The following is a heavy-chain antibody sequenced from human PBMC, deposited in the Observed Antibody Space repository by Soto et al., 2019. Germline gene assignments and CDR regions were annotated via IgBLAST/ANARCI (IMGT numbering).Heavy chain of an antibody. Sequence: GGSLRLSCAASGFTFNIYAMSWVRQAPGKGLEWVSDIRGSGGSTYYADSVKGRFTISRDNSKNTLYLQMNSLRAEDTGVYYCAKGFDAYNPRAFDIWGQGTVVTVSS. CDR1: GFTFNIYA. V-gene: IGHV3-23*01. CDR2: IRGSGGST. J-gene: IGHJ3*02. CDR3: AKGFDAYNPRAFDI. D-gene: IGHD3-10*01.